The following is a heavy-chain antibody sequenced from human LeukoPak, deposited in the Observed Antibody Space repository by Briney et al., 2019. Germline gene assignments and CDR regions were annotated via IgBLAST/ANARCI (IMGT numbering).Heavy chain of an antibody. D-gene: IGHD2-21*01. V-gene: IGHV4-30-4*01. CDR1: GGSISSGDYY. CDR3: ARNPGLWWGDFDY. J-gene: IGHJ4*02. CDR2: IYYSGST. Sequence: SQTLSLTCTVSGGSISSGDYYWSWIRQPPGKGLKWIGYIYYSGSTYYNPSLKSRVTISVDTSKNQFSLKLSSVTAADTAVYYCARNPGLWWGDFDYWGQGTLVTVSS.